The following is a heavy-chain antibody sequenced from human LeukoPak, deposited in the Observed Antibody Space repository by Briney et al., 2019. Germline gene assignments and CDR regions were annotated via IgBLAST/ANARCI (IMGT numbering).Heavy chain of an antibody. V-gene: IGHV4-34*01. CDR3: ARGMSVAGTGY. Sequence: SETLSLTCAVYGGSFSGYYWSWIRQPPGKGLEWIGEINHSGSTYYNPSLKSRVTISVDTSKNQFSLKLSSVTDADTAVYYCARGMSVAGTGYWGQGTLVTVSA. J-gene: IGHJ4*02. D-gene: IGHD6-19*01. CDR2: INHSGST. CDR1: GGSFSGYY.